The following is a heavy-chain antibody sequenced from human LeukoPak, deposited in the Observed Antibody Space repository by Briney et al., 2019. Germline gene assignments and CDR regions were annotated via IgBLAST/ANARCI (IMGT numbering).Heavy chain of an antibody. CDR3: ARAPHYSNYGPYYYGMDV. CDR2: ISSSSSYT. Sequence: GGSLRLSCAASGFTFSSYAMHWIRQAPGKGLEWVSYISSSSSYTNYADSVKGRFTISRDNAKNSLYLQMNSLRAEDTAVYYCARAPHYSNYGPYYYGMDVWGQGTTVTVSS. V-gene: IGHV3-21*05. D-gene: IGHD4-11*01. CDR1: GFTFSSYA. J-gene: IGHJ6*02.